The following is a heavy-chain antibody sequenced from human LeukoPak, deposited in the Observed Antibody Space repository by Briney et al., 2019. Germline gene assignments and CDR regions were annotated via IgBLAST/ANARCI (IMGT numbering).Heavy chain of an antibody. CDR3: ARAGSSWYIDAFDI. CDR1: GDSITSYC. V-gene: IGHV4-59*01. Sequence: SETLSLTCTVSGDSITSYCWSWIRQPPGKGLEWIGYIYYTGSTNYNPSLKSRVTISVDTSKNQFSLKLSSVTAADTAVYYCARAGSSWYIDAFDIWGQGTMVTVSS. CDR2: IYYTGST. J-gene: IGHJ3*02. D-gene: IGHD6-13*01.